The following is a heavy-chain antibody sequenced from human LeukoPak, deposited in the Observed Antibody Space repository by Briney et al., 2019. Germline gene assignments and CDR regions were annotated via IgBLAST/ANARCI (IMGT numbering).Heavy chain of an antibody. J-gene: IGHJ4*02. V-gene: IGHV5-51*01. CDR1: GYSFTSYW. CDR3: ARQTGGCSGGSCYNPYFDY. Sequence: GESLKISCKGSGYSFTSYWIGWVRQMPGKGLEWMGIIFPGDSDTRYRPSFQGQVTISADKSISTAYLQWSSLKASDTAMYYCARQTGGCSGGSCYNPYFDYWGQGTLVTVSS. D-gene: IGHD2-15*01. CDR2: IFPGDSDT.